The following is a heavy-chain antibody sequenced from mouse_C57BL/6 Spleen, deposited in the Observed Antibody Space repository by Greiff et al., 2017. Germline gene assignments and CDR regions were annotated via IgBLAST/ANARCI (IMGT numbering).Heavy chain of an antibody. CDR2: IDPETGGT. CDR1: GYTFTDYE. D-gene: IGHD2-5*01. J-gene: IGHJ3*01. Sequence: QVQLQQSGAELVRPGASVTLSCKDSGYTFTDYEMHWVQQTPVHGLEWIGAIDPETGGTAYNQKFKGKAILTADKSSSTAYMELRSLTSEDSAVYYCTRGGYSNFAYWGQGTLVTVSA. CDR3: TRGGYSNFAY. V-gene: IGHV1-15*01.